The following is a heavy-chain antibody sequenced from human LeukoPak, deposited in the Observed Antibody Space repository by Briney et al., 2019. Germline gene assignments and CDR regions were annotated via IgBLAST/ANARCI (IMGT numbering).Heavy chain of an antibody. Sequence: GGSLRLSCAASGFTFSSYAMSWVRQAPGKGLEWVSDISGSGGSSYYADSVKGRFTISRDNSKNTLYLQMNSLRAEDTAVYYCARDKIVGATHFDYWGQGTLVTVSS. D-gene: IGHD1-26*01. CDR2: ISGSGGSS. V-gene: IGHV3-23*01. CDR3: ARDKIVGATHFDY. J-gene: IGHJ4*02. CDR1: GFTFSSYA.